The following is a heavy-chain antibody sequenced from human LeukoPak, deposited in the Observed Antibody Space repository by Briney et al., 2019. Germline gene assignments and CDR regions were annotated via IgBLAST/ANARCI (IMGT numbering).Heavy chain of an antibody. CDR3: ARVAGVGAAFYYYYYYMDV. CDR1: GGSISSYY. D-gene: IGHD1-26*01. Sequence: SETLSLTCTVSGGSISSYYWSWIRQPPGKGLEWIGYIYYSGSTNYNPSLKSRVTISVDTSKNQFSLKLSSVTAADTAVYYCARVAGVGAAFYYYYYYMDVWGKGTTVTVSS. J-gene: IGHJ6*03. CDR2: IYYSGST. V-gene: IGHV4-59*01.